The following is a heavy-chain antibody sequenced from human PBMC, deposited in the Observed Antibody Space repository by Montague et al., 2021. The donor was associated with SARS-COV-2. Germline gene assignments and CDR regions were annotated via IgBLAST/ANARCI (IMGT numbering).Heavy chain of an antibody. CDR1: GESFSGHY. J-gene: IGHJ6*02. Sequence: SETLSLTCAVYGESFSGHYWTWIRQSPGKGLLWLAEVNHSGNTNYNPSLKSRLTISVDASKNQFSVKLTSVTAADTAVYFCARGNGNWGSFTGFDVWGQGNTVTVSS. CDR2: VNHSGNT. CDR3: ARGNGNWGSFTGFDV. V-gene: IGHV4-34*01. D-gene: IGHD7-27*01.